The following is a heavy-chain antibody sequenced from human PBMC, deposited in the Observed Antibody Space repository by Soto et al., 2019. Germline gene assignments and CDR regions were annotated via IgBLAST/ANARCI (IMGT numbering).Heavy chain of an antibody. D-gene: IGHD1-1*01. CDR2: ITRDGVDA. CDR3: ARDDDGPGNNMDV. CDR1: GFTFSNYG. Sequence: QVQLVESGGGVVQPGTSLKLSCEPSGFTFSNYGMHWGRQIPDKGLDWVAVITRDGVDAKYAEFFQGRFRIWRDNSINTLYLQMNSLTADDTAVYYCARDDDGPGNNMDVWGRETTVTVAS. V-gene: IGHV3-33*01. J-gene: IGHJ6*02.